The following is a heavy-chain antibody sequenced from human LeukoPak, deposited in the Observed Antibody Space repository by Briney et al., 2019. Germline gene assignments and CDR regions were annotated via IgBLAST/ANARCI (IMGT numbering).Heavy chain of an antibody. J-gene: IGHJ3*02. D-gene: IGHD2-21*01. V-gene: IGHV3-21*01. CDR2: ISSSSNYI. CDR3: ARGRRGDDAFDI. CDR1: GFTFSSYS. Sequence: GGSLRLSCAASGFTFSSYSMNWVRQAPGKGLEWVSSISSSSNYIYYADSVKGRFTISRDNAKNSLNLQMNSLRAEDTAVYYCARGRRGDDAFDIWGQGTLVTVSS.